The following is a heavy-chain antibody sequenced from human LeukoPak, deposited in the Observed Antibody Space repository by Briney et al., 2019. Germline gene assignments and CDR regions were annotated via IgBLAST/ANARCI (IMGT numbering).Heavy chain of an antibody. V-gene: IGHV3-30*04. CDR2: ISYDGSNK. CDR1: GFTFSSYA. J-gene: IGHJ4*02. Sequence: GGSLRLSCAASGFTFSSYAMHWVRQAPGKGLEWVAVISYDGSNKYYADSVKGRFTISRDNSKNTLYLQMNSLRAEDTAVYYCAKMAVAGTEFDYWGQGTLVTVSS. CDR3: AKMAVAGTEFDY. D-gene: IGHD6-19*01.